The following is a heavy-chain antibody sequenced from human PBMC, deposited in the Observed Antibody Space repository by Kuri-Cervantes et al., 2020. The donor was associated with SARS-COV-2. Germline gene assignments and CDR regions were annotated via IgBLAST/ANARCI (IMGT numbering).Heavy chain of an antibody. D-gene: IGHD1-7*01. CDR3: ASLRPNYNWNYEEGPRYYYYMDV. Sequence: GGSLRLSCAASGFTFSSYSMNWVRQAPGKGLEWVSYISSSSSTIYYADSVKGRFTISRDNAKNSLYLQMNSLRAEDTAVYCCASLRPNYNWNYEEGPRYYYYMDVWGKGTTVTVSS. CDR2: ISSSSSTI. CDR1: GFTFSSYS. V-gene: IGHV3-48*01. J-gene: IGHJ6*03.